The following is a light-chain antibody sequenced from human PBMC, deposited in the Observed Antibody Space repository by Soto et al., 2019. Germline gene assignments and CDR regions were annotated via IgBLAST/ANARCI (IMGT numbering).Light chain of an antibody. CDR2: AAS. CDR3: QQTYTTPQT. J-gene: IGKJ2*01. V-gene: IGKV1-39*01. CDR1: QSISDY. Sequence: DIQMTQSPFSLSASVGDRVTITCRASQSISDYLNWYQQKVGKAPKLLIYAASTLQSGVPSRFSGSGSGTDFTLTINSLQHEDFATYYCQQTYTTPQTFGQGTKLEIK.